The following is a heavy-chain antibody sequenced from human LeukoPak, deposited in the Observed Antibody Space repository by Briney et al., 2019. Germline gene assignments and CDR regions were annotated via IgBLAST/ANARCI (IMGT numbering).Heavy chain of an antibody. CDR1: GFTFSSYS. V-gene: IGHV3-48*02. J-gene: IGHJ6*02. D-gene: IGHD3-3*01. CDR2: ISSSSSTI. Sequence: GGSLRLSCAASGFTFSSYSMNWVRQAPGKGLEWVSYISSSSSTIYYADSVKGRFTISRDNAKNSLYLQMNSLRDEDTAVCYCARDLAGYYDFWSGYFYYYGMDVWGQGTTVTVSS. CDR3: ARDLAGYYDFWSGYFYYYGMDV.